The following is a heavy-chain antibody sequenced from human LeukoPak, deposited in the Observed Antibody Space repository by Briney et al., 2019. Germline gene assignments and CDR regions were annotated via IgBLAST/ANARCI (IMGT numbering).Heavy chain of an antibody. CDR1: GFTFSTYA. D-gene: IGHD2-15*01. Sequence: GRSLRLSCAASGFTFSTYAMHWVRQAPGKWLEWVGVISYDVINKYYADSVAGRFTISRDNSKNTLYLQMNSLRAEDTAVYYCARDWRGYCSGGSCYEGDWFDPWGQGTLVTVSS. CDR3: ARDWRGYCSGGSCYEGDWFDP. CDR2: ISYDVINK. J-gene: IGHJ5*02. V-gene: IGHV3-30-3*01.